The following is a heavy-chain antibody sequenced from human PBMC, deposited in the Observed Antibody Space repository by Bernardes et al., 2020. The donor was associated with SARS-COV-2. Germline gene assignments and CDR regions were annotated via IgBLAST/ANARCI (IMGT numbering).Heavy chain of an antibody. J-gene: IGHJ4*02. V-gene: IGHV3-74*01. D-gene: IGHD5-12*01. CDR2: INPDGSTT. CDR1: GFTLGSYW. CDR3: TRGGYEPFDY. Sequence: GGSLVLSCAASGFTLGSYWMHWARQAPGQGLVWVSRINPDGSTTTYADSVKGRFTVSRDNAENTLYLQMNSLRADDTAVYYCTRGGYEPFDYWGQGTLVTVS.